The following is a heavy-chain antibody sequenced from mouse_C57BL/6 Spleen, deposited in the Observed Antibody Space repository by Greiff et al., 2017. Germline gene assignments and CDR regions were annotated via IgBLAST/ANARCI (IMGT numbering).Heavy chain of an antibody. CDR2: INPSTGGT. J-gene: IGHJ3*01. CDR3: AREGTTAPAWFAY. CDR1: GYSFTGYY. Sequence: EVNLVESGPELVKPGASVKISCKASGYSFTGYYMNWVKQSPEKSLEWIGEINPSTGGTTYNQKFKAKATLTVDKSSSTAYMQLKSLTSEDSAVYYCAREGTTAPAWFAYWGQGTLVTVSA. V-gene: IGHV1-42*01. D-gene: IGHD1-2*01.